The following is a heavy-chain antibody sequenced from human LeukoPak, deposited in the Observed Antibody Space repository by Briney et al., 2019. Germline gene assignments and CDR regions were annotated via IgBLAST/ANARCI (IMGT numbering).Heavy chain of an antibody. V-gene: IGHV3-21*01. CDR2: ISSRSSYI. D-gene: IGHD5-24*01. CDR3: ARTIEMATISYFDY. CDR1: GFTFSSYN. J-gene: IGHJ4*02. Sequence: GGSLRLSCAASGFTFSSYNMNWVRQAPGKGLEWVSSISSRSSYIYYADSVKGRFTISRDNAKNSLYLQMNSLRAGDTAVYYCARTIEMATISYFDYWGQGTLVTVSS.